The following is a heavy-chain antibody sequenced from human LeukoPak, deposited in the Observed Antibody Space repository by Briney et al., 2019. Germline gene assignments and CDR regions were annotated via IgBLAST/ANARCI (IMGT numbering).Heavy chain of an antibody. Sequence: ASVKVSCKASGYTFSGYYMHWVRQAPGQGLECMGWINPNSGATNYAQKFQGRVTMTRDTSISTGYMELSRLRSDDTAVYYCAREMYDSSGYSFDYWGQGTLVTVSS. CDR3: AREMYDSSGYSFDY. CDR2: INPNSGAT. CDR1: GYTFSGYY. J-gene: IGHJ4*02. V-gene: IGHV1-2*02. D-gene: IGHD3-22*01.